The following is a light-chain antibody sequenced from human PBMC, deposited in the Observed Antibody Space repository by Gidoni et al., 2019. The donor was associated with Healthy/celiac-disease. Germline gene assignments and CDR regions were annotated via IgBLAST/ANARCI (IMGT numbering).Light chain of an antibody. V-gene: IGKV1-33*01. J-gene: IGKJ5*01. CDR2: DAS. CDR3: QQYDNLPSIT. Sequence: IQMTQSTSSLSASVGDRVTITCQASQDISNYLNWYQQKPGKAPKLLIYDASNLETGVPSRFSGSGSGTDFTFTISRRQSEDIATYFCQQYDNLPSITFGQGTRLEIK. CDR1: QDISNY.